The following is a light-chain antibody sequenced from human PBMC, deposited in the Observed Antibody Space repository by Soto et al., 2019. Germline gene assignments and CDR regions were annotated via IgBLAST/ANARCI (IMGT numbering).Light chain of an antibody. Sequence: IQLTQSPSSLSASVEDRVTITCRASQGIGTYLAWYQQKPGKAPNLLIYGASTLQSGVPSRFSGSGSGTDFTLTISSLQPEDFATYYCQQFNSYPRTFGPGTKVDIK. CDR3: QQFNSYPRT. V-gene: IGKV1-9*01. J-gene: IGKJ3*01. CDR2: GAS. CDR1: QGIGTY.